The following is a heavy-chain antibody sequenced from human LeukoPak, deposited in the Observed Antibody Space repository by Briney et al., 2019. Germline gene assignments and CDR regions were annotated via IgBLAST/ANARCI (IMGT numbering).Heavy chain of an antibody. CDR3: AREAIDYDSSGYSHFDY. Sequence: TGGSLRLSCAASGSTFSSYSMNWVRQAPGKGLEWVSYISSSSSTIYYADSVKGRFTISRDNAKNSLYLQMNSLRAEDTAVYYCAREAIDYDSSGYSHFDYWGQGTLVTVSS. V-gene: IGHV3-48*01. D-gene: IGHD3-22*01. CDR2: ISSSSSTI. CDR1: GSTFSSYS. J-gene: IGHJ4*02.